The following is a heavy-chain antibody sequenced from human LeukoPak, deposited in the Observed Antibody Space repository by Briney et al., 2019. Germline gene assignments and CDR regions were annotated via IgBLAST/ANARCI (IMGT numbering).Heavy chain of an antibody. CDR2: ISGSGDNT. CDR3: AKDKLGGTNANNFDS. D-gene: IGHD1-26*01. CDR1: GFTFSSYA. Sequence: PGGSLRLSCVASGFTFSSYAMNWVRQAPGKGLEWVSGISGSGDNTYYADSVKGRFTISRDNSKNTLYLQMNSLRAEDTAVYYCAKDKLGGTNANNFDSWGQGTLVTVSS. J-gene: IGHJ4*02. V-gene: IGHV3-23*01.